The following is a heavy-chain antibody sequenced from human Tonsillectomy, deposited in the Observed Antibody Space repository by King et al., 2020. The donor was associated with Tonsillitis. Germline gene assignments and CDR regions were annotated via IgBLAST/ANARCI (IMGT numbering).Heavy chain of an antibody. J-gene: IGHJ5*02. V-gene: IGHV4-61*02. CDR3: AREYYQFVFDP. D-gene: IGHD3-3*02. CDR2: IYSSGST. CDR1: GGSISSGTYY. Sequence: VQLQESGPGLVKPSQTLSLTCTVSGGSISSGTYYWSWIRQPAGKGLEWIGRIYSSGSTNYNPSLKSRVSMSVDTSKSQFSLKLSSGTAADTAVYYCAREYYQFVFDPWGQGTLVTVSS.